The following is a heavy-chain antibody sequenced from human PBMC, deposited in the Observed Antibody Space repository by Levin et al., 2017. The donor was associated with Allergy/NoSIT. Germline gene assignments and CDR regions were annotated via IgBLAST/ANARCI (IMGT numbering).Heavy chain of an antibody. D-gene: IGHD3-16*01. J-gene: IGHJ6*02. CDR2: IIPIFGTA. CDR3: ARGSARGWGGPFNYYYDGMDV. CDR1: GGTFSSYA. Sequence: ASVKVSCKASGGTFSSYAISWVRQAPGQGLEWMGGIIPIFGTANYAQKFQGRVTITADESTSTAYMELSSLRSEDTAVYYCARGSARGWGGPFNYYYDGMDVWGQGTTVTVS. V-gene: IGHV1-69*13.